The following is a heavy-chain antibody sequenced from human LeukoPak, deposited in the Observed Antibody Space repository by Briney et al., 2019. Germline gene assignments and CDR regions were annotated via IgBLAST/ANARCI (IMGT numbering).Heavy chain of an antibody. V-gene: IGHV1-24*01. CDR2: FDYEDGET. J-gene: IGHJ4*02. D-gene: IGHD3-10*01. CDR1: GYTLTELS. Sequence: GSVKVSCKVSGYTLTELSMHWVRQAPGKGLEWMGGFDYEDGETIYAQKLQGRVTMTEDTSTDSAYMELSSLRSEDTAVYYCATGALLWFGELPLDYWGQGTLVTVSS. CDR3: ATGALLWFGELPLDY.